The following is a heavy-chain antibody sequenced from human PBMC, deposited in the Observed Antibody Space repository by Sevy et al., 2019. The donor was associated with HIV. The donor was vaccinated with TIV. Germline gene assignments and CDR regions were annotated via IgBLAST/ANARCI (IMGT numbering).Heavy chain of an antibody. CDR3: ARALAAAASY. CDR1: GFTFSSYW. V-gene: IGHV3-7*01. D-gene: IGHD6-25*01. J-gene: IGHJ4*02. CDR2: IKQDGSEE. Sequence: GGSLRLSCAASGFTFSSYWMNWVRQAPGKGLEWVANIKQDGSEEYDVDSVKGRFTISRDNAKNSMHLQMNSLRAEDTAVYYCARALAAAASYWGQGTLVTVSS.